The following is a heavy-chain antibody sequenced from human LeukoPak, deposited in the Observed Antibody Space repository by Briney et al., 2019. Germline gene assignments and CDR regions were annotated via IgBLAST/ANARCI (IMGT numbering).Heavy chain of an antibody. Sequence: SETLSLTCTVSGGFISSSSYYWGWIRQPPGKGLEWIGSIYYSGSTYYSPSLKSRVTISVDKSKNQFSLKLSSVTAADTAVYYCARDSDSSGYSDYWGQGTLVTVSS. V-gene: IGHV4-39*07. CDR1: GGFISSSSYY. J-gene: IGHJ4*02. CDR3: ARDSDSSGYSDY. CDR2: IYYSGST. D-gene: IGHD3-22*01.